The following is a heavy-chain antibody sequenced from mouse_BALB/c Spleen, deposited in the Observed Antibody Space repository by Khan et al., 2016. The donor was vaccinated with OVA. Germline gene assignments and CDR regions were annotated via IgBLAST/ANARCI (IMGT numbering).Heavy chain of an antibody. J-gene: IGHJ4*01. Sequence: QVQLKESGPGLVAPSQSLSITCTVSGFSLSSYGVSWVRQPPGKGLEWLGVIWGDGSTNYHSALISRMGIRKDDSKSQASLKLNSRQTEDTATYYCTKTYYGDEDYWGQGTSVTVSS. V-gene: IGHV2-3*01. CDR2: IWGDGST. D-gene: IGHD2-13*01. CDR1: GFSLSSYG. CDR3: TKTYYGDEDY.